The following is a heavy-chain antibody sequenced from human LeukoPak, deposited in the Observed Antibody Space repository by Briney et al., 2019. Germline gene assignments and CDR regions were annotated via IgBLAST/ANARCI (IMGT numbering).Heavy chain of an antibody. CDR3: ARDRGGTYYVPIN. CDR2: INPNTGGT. V-gene: IGHV1-2*06. CDR1: GYTFTSYA. Sequence: ASVKVSCKASGYTFTSYAIHWVRQAPGQGLEWMGRINPNTGGTYYAQKFQDRVTMTRDTSITTAYMDLSRLRSDDAAVYYCARDRGGTYYVPINWGQGTLVTVSS. J-gene: IGHJ4*02. D-gene: IGHD1-26*01.